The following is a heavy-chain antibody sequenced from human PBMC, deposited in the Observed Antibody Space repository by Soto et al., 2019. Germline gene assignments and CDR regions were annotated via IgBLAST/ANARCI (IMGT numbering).Heavy chain of an antibody. CDR1: GGSISSSSYY. Sequence: PSETLSLTCTVSGGSISSSSYYWGWIRQPPGKGLEWIGSIYYSGSTYYNPSLKSRVTISVDTSKNQFSLKLSSVTAADTAVYYCARQPLLLAAEFDAFDIWGQGTMVTVSS. D-gene: IGHD6-13*01. CDR2: IYYSGST. V-gene: IGHV4-39*01. J-gene: IGHJ3*02. CDR3: ARQPLLLAAEFDAFDI.